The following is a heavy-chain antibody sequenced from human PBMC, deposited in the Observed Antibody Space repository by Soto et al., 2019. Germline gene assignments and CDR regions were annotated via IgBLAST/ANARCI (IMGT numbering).Heavy chain of an antibody. CDR2: INSDGSST. CDR3: ARDPEDAYIGYDEGPSYYYGMDV. J-gene: IGHJ6*02. V-gene: IGHV3-74*01. Sequence: GGSLRLSCAASGFTFSSYWMHWVRQAPGKGLVWVSRINSDGSSTSYADSVKGRVTISRDKAKNKLYLQMNSLRAEDPAVYYCARDPEDAYIGYDEGPSYYYGMDVWGQGTTVTVSS. CDR1: GFTFSSYW. D-gene: IGHD5-12*01.